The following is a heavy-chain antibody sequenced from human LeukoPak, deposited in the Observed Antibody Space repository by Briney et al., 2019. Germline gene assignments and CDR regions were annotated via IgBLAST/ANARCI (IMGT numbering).Heavy chain of an antibody. CDR1: GGTFSSYA. D-gene: IGHD5-18*01. J-gene: IGHJ4*02. CDR3: ARWEDTAMAYGGY. V-gene: IGHV1-69*05. Sequence: SVKVSCKASGGTFSSYAISWVRQAPGQGLEWMGGIIPIFGTANYAQKFQGRVTITTDESTSTVYMELSSLRSEDTAVYYCARWEDTAMAYGGYWGQGTLVTVSS. CDR2: IIPIFGTA.